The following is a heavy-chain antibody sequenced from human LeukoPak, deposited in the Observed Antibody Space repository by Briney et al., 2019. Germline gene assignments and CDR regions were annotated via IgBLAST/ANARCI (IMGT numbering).Heavy chain of an antibody. Sequence: ASVKVSCKASGYTFTYYYMHWVRQAPGQGLEWMGWINPNSGGTKYAQKFQGRVTMTRDTSVNTAYMELTRLTYDDTAVYYCAGLPRYNWNEPLDYWGQGTLVTVSS. CDR3: AGLPRYNWNEPLDY. CDR2: INPNSGGT. V-gene: IGHV1-2*02. J-gene: IGHJ4*02. CDR1: GYTFTYYY. D-gene: IGHD1-20*01.